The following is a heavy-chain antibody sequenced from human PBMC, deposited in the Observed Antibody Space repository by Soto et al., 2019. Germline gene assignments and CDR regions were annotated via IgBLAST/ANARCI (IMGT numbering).Heavy chain of an antibody. Sequence: GASVKVSCKASGYTFTSYAMHWVRQAPGQRLEWMGWINAGNGNTKYSQKFQGRVTITRDTSASTAYMELSSLRSEDTAVYYCTADLPTPIPQVDHWGQGTLVTVSS. V-gene: IGHV1-3*01. CDR1: GYTFTSYA. CDR2: INAGNGNT. D-gene: IGHD2-21*01. J-gene: IGHJ4*02. CDR3: TADLPTPIPQVDH.